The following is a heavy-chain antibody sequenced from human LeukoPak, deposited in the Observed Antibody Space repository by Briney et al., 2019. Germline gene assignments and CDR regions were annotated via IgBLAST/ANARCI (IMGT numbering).Heavy chain of an antibody. J-gene: IGHJ3*02. V-gene: IGHV3-7*01. CDR2: IKQDGSEK. CDR1: GFTFSSYW. CDR3: AKTTIVGVPVDPLDI. Sequence: GGSLRLSCAASGFTFSSYWMSWVRQAPGKGLEWVANIKQDGSEKRYVDSVRGRFTISRDNSKNTLYLQMNSMRTEDTAVYYCAKTTIVGVPVDPLDIWGQGTMVTVSS. D-gene: IGHD1-26*01.